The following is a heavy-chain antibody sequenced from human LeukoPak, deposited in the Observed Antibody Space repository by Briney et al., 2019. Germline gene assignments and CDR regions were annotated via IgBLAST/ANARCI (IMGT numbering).Heavy chain of an antibody. CDR2: IYYSGST. CDR3: ASAILTGYYRAGSWFDP. CDR1: GGSISSYY. Sequence: SETLSLTCTVSGGSISSYYWSWIRQPPGKGLEWIGYIYYSGSTNYNPSLKSRVTISVDTSKNQFSLKLSSVTAADTAVYYCASAILTGYYRAGSWFDPWGQGTLVTVSS. V-gene: IGHV4-59*12. D-gene: IGHD3-9*01. J-gene: IGHJ5*02.